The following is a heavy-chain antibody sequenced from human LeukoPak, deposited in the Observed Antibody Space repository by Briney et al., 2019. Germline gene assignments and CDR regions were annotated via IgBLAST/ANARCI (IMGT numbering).Heavy chain of an antibody. CDR3: VRSITMWELPHFDY. Sequence: PGGSLRLSCAASGFTFSRTWMNWVRQAPGKGLEWVANIKQDGNEEYYVDSVKGRFTISRDNARNSLYLQMNSLRAEDSAVYYCVRSITMWELPHFDYWGQGTLVTVSS. CDR1: GFTFSRTW. CDR2: IKQDGNEE. D-gene: IGHD1-26*01. V-gene: IGHV3-7*01. J-gene: IGHJ4*02.